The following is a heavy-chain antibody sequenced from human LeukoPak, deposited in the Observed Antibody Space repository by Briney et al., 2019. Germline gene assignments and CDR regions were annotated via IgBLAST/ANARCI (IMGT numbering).Heavy chain of an antibody. CDR2: IYYTGST. D-gene: IGHD3-10*01. CDR1: GGSISTYY. V-gene: IGHV4-59*01. CDR3: ARGSVRGEFDP. J-gene: IGHJ5*02. Sequence: SVTLSLTCTLSGGSISTYYWSRVRQPPGKGLEWIGYIYYTGSTDYNPSLKSRVTMSVDTSKNQFSLKLSSVTAADTAVYSCARGSVRGEFDPWGQGTLVTVSS.